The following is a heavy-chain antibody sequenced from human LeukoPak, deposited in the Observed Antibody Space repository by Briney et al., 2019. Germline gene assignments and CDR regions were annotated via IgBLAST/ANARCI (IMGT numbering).Heavy chain of an antibody. CDR2: INPNSGGT. J-gene: IGHJ4*02. CDR3: ATVDGITGTTGY. Sequence: ASVKVSCKASGYTFTGYYMHWVRQAPGQGLEWMGWINPNSGGTNYAQKFQGRVTMTRDTSISTAYMELSRLRSDGTAVYYCATVDGITGTTGYWGQGTLVTVSS. V-gene: IGHV1-2*02. D-gene: IGHD1-7*01. CDR1: GYTFTGYY.